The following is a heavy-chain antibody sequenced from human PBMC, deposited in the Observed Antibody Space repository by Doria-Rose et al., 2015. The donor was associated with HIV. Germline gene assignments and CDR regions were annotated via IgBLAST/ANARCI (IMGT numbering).Heavy chain of an antibody. V-gene: IGHV1-3*01. J-gene: IGHJ4*02. D-gene: IGHD6-13*01. CDR2: LNVGNGDT. CDR3: ARIHSLSSSPLGH. CDR1: FSAYA. Sequence: FSAYAIHWVRQAPGPRLEWMGWLNVGNGDTRYSRKFQDRVTITSDTSANTGYMELSSLRSEDTAVYYCARIHSLSSSPLGHWGQGTLVTVSS.